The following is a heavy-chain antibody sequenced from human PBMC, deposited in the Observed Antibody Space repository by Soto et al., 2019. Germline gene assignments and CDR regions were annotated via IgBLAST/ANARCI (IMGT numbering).Heavy chain of an antibody. CDR1: GGTFSSYT. D-gene: IGHD3-9*01. J-gene: IGHJ5*02. CDR2: IIPILGIA. V-gene: IGHV1-69*04. Sequence: ASVKVSYKASGGTFSSYTISWVRQAPGQGLEWMGRIIPILGIANYAQKFQGRVTITADKSTSTAYMELSSLRSEDTAVYYCARDYYDILTGYWFDPWGQGTLVTVS. CDR3: ARDYYDILTGYWFDP.